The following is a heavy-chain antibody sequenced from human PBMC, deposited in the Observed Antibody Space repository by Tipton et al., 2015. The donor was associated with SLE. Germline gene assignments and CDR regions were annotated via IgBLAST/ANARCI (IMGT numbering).Heavy chain of an antibody. CDR1: GFTFSSYG. CDR3: ARRSSSWPFDY. D-gene: IGHD6-13*01. J-gene: IGHJ4*02. Sequence: SLRLSCAASGFTFSSYGMHWVRQAPGKGLEWVAVIWYDGSNKYYADSVKGRFTISRDNAKNSLYLQMNSLRAEDTAVYYCARRSSSWPFDYWGQGTLVTVSS. V-gene: IGHV3-33*01. CDR2: IWYDGSNK.